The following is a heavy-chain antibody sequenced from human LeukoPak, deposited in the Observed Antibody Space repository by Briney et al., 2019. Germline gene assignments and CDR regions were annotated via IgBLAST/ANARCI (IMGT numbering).Heavy chain of an antibody. J-gene: IGHJ4*02. CDR2: MNPNTGSR. CDR3: ARKGASDY. CDR1: GYSFNNYN. Sequence: ASVKVSCKASGYSFNNYNINWVRQASGQGLEWMGWMNPNTGSRGYTQRLQGRVSFTRDTSTSTAYMELSSLRSEDTAVYFCARKGASDYWGQGTLVTVSS. V-gene: IGHV1-8*03.